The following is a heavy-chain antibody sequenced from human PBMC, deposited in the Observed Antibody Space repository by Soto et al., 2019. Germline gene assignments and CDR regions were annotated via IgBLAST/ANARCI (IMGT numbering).Heavy chain of an antibody. V-gene: IGHV1-3*01. CDR3: ARDEDY. J-gene: IGHJ4*02. Sequence: QVQLVHSGAEVKKPGASVKDSCKASGYTFTSYAIHSVRQAPGQGLEWMGWINVGNGNTKYSQKIQGRVTITRDTSASTAYMELSSLSSEDTAVYYCARDEDYWGQGTLVTVSS. D-gene: IGHD2-15*01. CDR1: GYTFTSYA. CDR2: INVGNGNT.